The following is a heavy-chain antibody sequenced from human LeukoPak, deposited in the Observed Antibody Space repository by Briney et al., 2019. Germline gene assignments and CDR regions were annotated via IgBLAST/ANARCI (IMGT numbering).Heavy chain of an antibody. CDR3: ARSSGSIDY. Sequence: GSLRLSCTASGFTFGDYAMSWFRQAPGKGLEWVANIKQDGSEKYYVDSVKGRFTISRDNAKNSLYLQMNSLRAEDTAVYYCARSSGSIDYWGQGTLVTVSS. CDR2: IKQDGSEK. V-gene: IGHV3-7*01. J-gene: IGHJ4*02. CDR1: GFTFGDYA. D-gene: IGHD3-22*01.